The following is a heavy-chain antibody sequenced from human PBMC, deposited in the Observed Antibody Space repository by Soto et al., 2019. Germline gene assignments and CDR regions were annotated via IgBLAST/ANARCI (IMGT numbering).Heavy chain of an antibody. CDR1: GFTFNNYA. J-gene: IGHJ4*02. V-gene: IGHV3-23*01. CDR2: SSGSGGDT. CDR3: AKKETTTMAYYYLDY. Sequence: GGSLRLSCAASGFTFNNYAMTWVRQAPGQGLEWGSASSGSGGDTYYAEAVKGRVTISRDNSKNALYLQMNSLRAEDSAVYYCAKKETTTMAYYYLDYWGQGT. D-gene: IGHD2-8*01.